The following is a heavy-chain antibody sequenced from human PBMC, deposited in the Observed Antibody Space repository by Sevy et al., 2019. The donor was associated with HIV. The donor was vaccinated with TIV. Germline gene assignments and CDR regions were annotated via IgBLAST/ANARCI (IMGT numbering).Heavy chain of an antibody. CDR1: GFTFSNAW. V-gene: IGHV3-15*07. J-gene: IGHJ4*02. CDR2: IKNKADGGTR. D-gene: IGHD3-22*01. CDR3: TTYHYYEIR. Sequence: GGSLSLSCAASGFTFSNAWMNWVRQAPGKGLEWVGRIKNKADGGTRDYAAPVKGRFTISRDDSKNTVYLQMISLKTEDTAIYYCTTYHYYEIRWGQGTLVTVSS.